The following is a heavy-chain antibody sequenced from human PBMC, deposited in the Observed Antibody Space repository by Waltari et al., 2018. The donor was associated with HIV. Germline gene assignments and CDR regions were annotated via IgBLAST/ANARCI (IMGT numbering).Heavy chain of an antibody. D-gene: IGHD3-22*01. V-gene: IGHV3-21*06. J-gene: IGHJ6*02. Sequence: NWVRQAPGKGLEWVSSISSSSRYTYYADSVRGRFSISRDNAKNLLYLQMNSLRAEDTAVYFCARDRGPDYYDSSGYSYYYYDMDVWGQGTTVTVSS. CDR3: ARDRGPDYYDSSGYSYYYYDMDV. CDR2: ISSSSRYT.